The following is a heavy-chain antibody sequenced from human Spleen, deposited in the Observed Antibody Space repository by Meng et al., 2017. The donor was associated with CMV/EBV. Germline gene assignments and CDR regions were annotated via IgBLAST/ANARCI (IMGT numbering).Heavy chain of an antibody. J-gene: IGHJ5*02. CDR1: GFSFSNSA. CDR2: MWYDGSNE. D-gene: IGHD3-3*01. Sequence: GGSLRLSCAASGAASGFSFSNSAMHWVRQAPGKGLQWEALMWYDGSNEYYADSVQGRFTNSRDNSKNTLYLQMNSLRAEDTAVYYCAKGPTDFWSGYYIVSWGQGTLVTVSS. CDR3: AKGPTDFWSGYYIVS. V-gene: IGHV3-33*06.